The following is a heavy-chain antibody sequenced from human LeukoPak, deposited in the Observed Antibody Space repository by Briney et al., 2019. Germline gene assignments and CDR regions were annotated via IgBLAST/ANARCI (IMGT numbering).Heavy chain of an antibody. CDR3: ARATYSSSWYRGAFDI. Sequence: PGASLRLSCAASGYNFNSYAMVWVRQAPGKGLEWVSGITDSGDTTYYADSVKGRFTISRDNSKNTLYLQMNSLRAEDTAVYYCARATYSSSWYRGAFDIWGQGAMVTVSS. J-gene: IGHJ3*02. CDR1: GYNFNSYA. CDR2: ITDSGDTT. V-gene: IGHV3-23*01. D-gene: IGHD6-13*01.